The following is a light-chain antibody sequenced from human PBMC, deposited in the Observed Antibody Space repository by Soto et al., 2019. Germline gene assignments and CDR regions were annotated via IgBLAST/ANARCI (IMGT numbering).Light chain of an antibody. CDR2: GAS. J-gene: IGKJ5*01. Sequence: LTHSPTTLSLYPGQTATLSCRASQSVSSYLAWYQQKPGQAPRLLIYGASTRATGIPARFSGSGSGTEFTLSISSLQSEDSAVYYCQQYNNWPPITFGQGTRLEIK. CDR1: QSVSSY. CDR3: QQYNNWPPIT. V-gene: IGKV3D-15*01.